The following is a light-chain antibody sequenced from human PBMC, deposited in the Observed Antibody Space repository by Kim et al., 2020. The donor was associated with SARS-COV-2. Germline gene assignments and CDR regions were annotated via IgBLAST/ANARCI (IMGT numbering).Light chain of an antibody. V-gene: IGLV3-25*03. J-gene: IGLJ2*01. CDR2: KDS. CDR3: QSADSSGTLVV. Sequence: PGQTARITCSGDALPRQYAYWYQQKPGQAPVLVIYKDSERPSGIPERFSGSSSGTTVTLTISGVQAEDEADYYCQSADSSGTLVVFGGGTQLTVL. CDR1: ALPRQY.